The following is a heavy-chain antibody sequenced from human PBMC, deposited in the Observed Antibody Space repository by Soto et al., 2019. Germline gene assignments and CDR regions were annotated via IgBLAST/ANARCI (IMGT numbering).Heavy chain of an antibody. D-gene: IGHD1-26*01. CDR2: IYYSGST. CDR1: GDAISSDY. Sequence: QVQLQESGPGLVKPSETLSLTCTVSGDAISSDYWTWIRQPPGKGLEWIGNIYYSGSTDYNPSLQSRVSTSVDTSMNQLSLSLTSVTAADTALYYCARIRIVNVHWYLDPWGQGALVTVSS. CDR3: ARIRIVNVHWYLDP. V-gene: IGHV4-59*01. J-gene: IGHJ5*02.